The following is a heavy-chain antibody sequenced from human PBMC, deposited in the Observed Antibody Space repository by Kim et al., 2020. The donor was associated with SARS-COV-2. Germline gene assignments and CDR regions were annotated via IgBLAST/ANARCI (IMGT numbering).Heavy chain of an antibody. CDR1: GGTFSSYA. Sequence: SVKVSCKASGGTFSSYAISWVRQAPGQGLEWMGRIIPILGIANYAQKFQGRVTITADKSTSTAYMELSSLRSEDTAVYYCARAGSLGYCSSTSCYHPGGSYYYGMDVWGQGTTVTVSS. CDR2: IIPILGIA. J-gene: IGHJ6*02. CDR3: ARAGSLGYCSSTSCYHPGGSYYYGMDV. V-gene: IGHV1-69*04. D-gene: IGHD2-2*01.